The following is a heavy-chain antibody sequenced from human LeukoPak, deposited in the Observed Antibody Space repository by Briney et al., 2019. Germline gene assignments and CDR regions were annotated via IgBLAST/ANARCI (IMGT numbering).Heavy chain of an antibody. J-gene: IGHJ4*02. Sequence: GGSLRLSCAASGFTFRSYWMHWVRQAPGKGLVWVSGINSDGSDTSYADDVKGRFTISRDNAKNTLYLQLNSLRAEDTAVYYCARDSIRDGYNSDYFDYWGQGTLVTVSS. CDR1: GFTFRSYW. CDR3: ARDSIRDGYNSDYFDY. V-gene: IGHV3-74*01. D-gene: IGHD5-24*01. CDR2: INSDGSDT.